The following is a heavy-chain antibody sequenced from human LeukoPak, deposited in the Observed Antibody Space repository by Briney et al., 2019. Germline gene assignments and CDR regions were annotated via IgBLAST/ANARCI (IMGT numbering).Heavy chain of an antibody. CDR2: INPNSGGT. CDR1: GYTFTGYY. D-gene: IGHD2-15*01. Sequence: ASVKVSCKASGYTFTGYYMHWVRQAPGQGLEWMGWINPNSGGTNYAQKFQGRVTMTRDTSISTAYMALSRLRSDDTAVYYCAKGPPEYCSGGSCHSGRNWIDPWGQGTLVTVSS. J-gene: IGHJ5*02. CDR3: AKGPPEYCSGGSCHSGRNWIDP. V-gene: IGHV1-2*02.